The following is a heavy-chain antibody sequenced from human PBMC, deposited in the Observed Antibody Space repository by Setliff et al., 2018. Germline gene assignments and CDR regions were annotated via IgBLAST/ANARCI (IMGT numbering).Heavy chain of an antibody. Sequence: SVKVSCKASGGTFSSYGISWVRQAPGQGLEWMGGTIPSFGSTNYAQKFQGRVTIITDESTSIAYMELSSLRTEDSAVYYCAREGVDTRSSTDYRYYMDVWGKGTTVTVSS. D-gene: IGHD5-18*01. J-gene: IGHJ6*03. CDR2: TIPSFGST. CDR1: GGTFSSYG. CDR3: AREGVDTRSSTDYRYYMDV. V-gene: IGHV1-69*05.